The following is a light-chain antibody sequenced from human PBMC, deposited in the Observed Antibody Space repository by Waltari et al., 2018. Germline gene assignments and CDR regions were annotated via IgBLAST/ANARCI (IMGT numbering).Light chain of an antibody. CDR1: SSNLGSTT. Sequence: QSVLTQSPSTSGTPGQKVTISCSGSSSNLGSTTVNWYQQLPGTAPNLLIYGNNQRPSGVPDRFSGSKSGTSACLAISGLQSEDEADYYGAAGDDSLIGPVFGGGTKLTVL. V-gene: IGLV1-44*01. CDR2: GNN. CDR3: AAGDDSLIGPV. J-gene: IGLJ3*02.